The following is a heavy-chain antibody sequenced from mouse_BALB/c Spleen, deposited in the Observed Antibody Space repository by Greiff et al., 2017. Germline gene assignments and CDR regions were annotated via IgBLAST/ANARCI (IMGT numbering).Heavy chain of an antibody. CDR2: INPGSGGT. J-gene: IGHJ4*01. Sequence: QVQLQQSGAELVRPGTSVKVSCKASGYAFTNYLIEWVKQRPGQGLEWIGVINPGSGGTNYNEKFKGKATLTAVKSSSTAYMQLSSLTSDDSAVYFCARLGITTNFYYAMDYWGQGTSVTVSS. V-gene: IGHV1-54*01. CDR3: ARLGITTNFYYAMDY. CDR1: GYAFTNYL. D-gene: IGHD2-4*01.